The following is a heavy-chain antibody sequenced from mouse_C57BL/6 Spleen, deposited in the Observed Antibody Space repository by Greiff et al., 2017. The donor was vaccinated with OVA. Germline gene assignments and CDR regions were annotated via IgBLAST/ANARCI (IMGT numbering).Heavy chain of an antibody. Sequence: VQVVESGPELVKPGASVKISCKASGYAFSSSWMNWVKQRPGKGLEWIGRIYPGDGDTNYNGKFKGKATLTADKSSSTAYMQLSSLTSEDSAVYFCARIYSNYEYYFDYWGQGTTLTVSS. J-gene: IGHJ2*01. CDR2: IYPGDGDT. CDR3: ARIYSNYEYYFDY. CDR1: GYAFSSSW. D-gene: IGHD2-5*01. V-gene: IGHV1-82*01.